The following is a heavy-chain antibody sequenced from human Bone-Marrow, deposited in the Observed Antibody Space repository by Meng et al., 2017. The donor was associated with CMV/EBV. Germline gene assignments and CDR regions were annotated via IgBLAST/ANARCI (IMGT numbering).Heavy chain of an antibody. CDR3: ARDLVEPPYYYYGMDV. D-gene: IGHD1-26*01. V-gene: IGHV3-53*01. J-gene: IGHJ6*02. CDR2: IYSGGST. Sequence: GESLKISCTASGFTVSSHYMTWVRQAPGRGLEWVSVIYSGGSTFYADSVKGRFTISRDNSRNTLYLQMNSLRAEDTAIYYCARDLVEPPYYYYGMDVWGQGTTVTVSS. CDR1: GFTVSSHY.